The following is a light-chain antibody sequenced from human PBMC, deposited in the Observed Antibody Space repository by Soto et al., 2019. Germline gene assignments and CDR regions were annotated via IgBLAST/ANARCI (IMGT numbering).Light chain of an antibody. V-gene: IGKV3-15*01. Sequence: EIVMTQSPATLSVSPGERATLSCRASQSVSNRLAWYQQTPGQAPRLLIYGASTRATGIPARFSGSGSGTEFTLTISSLQSEDFAVYYCQQYNDWPPMYTFGQGTKLEIK. CDR3: QQYNDWPPMYT. CDR1: QSVSNR. CDR2: GAS. J-gene: IGKJ2*01.